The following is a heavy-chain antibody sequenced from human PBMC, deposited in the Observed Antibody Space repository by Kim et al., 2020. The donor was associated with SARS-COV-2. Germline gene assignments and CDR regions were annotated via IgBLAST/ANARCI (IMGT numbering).Heavy chain of an antibody. J-gene: IGHJ4*02. D-gene: IGHD6-13*01. CDR2: ISWNSGSI. Sequence: SLRLSCAASGFTFGDYAMHWVRQAPGKGLEWVSGISWNSGSIGYADSVKGRFTISRDNAKNSLYLQMNSLRAEDTALYYCAKDITGGIAAAGMGGYYFDYWGQGTLVTVSS. V-gene: IGHV3-9*01. CDR3: AKDITGGIAAAGMGGYYFDY. CDR1: GFTFGDYA.